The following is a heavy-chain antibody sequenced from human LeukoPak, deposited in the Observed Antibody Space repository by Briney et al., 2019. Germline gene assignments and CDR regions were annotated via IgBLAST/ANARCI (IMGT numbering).Heavy chain of an antibody. Sequence: GASVKVSCKASGYTFSNFGISWVRQAPGQGLEWMGWISGNNDNPNYGQKFQGRLTVTTDSSTNTAYMELRNLRSDDTAVYYCARDGTSTDDYWGQGTLATVSS. J-gene: IGHJ4*02. CDR3: ARDGTSTDDY. CDR2: ISGNNDNP. D-gene: IGHD2-2*01. V-gene: IGHV1-18*01. CDR1: GYTFSNFG.